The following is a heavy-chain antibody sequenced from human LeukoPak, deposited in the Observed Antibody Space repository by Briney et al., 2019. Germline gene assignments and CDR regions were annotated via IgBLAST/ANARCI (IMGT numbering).Heavy chain of an antibody. Sequence: PGRSLRLSCAASGFTFSSYAMSWVRQAPGKGLEWVSAISGSGGSTYYADSVKGRFTISRDNSKNTLYLQMNSLRAEDTAVYYCAKDEDCSSTSCYLAWFDPWGQGTLVTVSS. D-gene: IGHD2-2*01. V-gene: IGHV3-23*01. J-gene: IGHJ5*02. CDR3: AKDEDCSSTSCYLAWFDP. CDR1: GFTFSSYA. CDR2: ISGSGGST.